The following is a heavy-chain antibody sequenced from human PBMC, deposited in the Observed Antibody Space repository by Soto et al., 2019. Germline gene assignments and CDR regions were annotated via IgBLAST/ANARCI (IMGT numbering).Heavy chain of an antibody. D-gene: IGHD2-21*02. J-gene: IGHJ4*02. CDR3: ATTPCGGGYCYFDF. V-gene: IGHV3-30-3*01. Sequence: QVQLVESGGGVVQPGRSLRLSCAASGFSFSSYPIHWVRQAPGKGLEWVAFISYDGSNKYYSDSVKGRFTISRDNSKNTLYLQMKSLRDDDTAVYYCATTPCGGGYCYFDFWGQGTLVTVSS. CDR2: ISYDGSNK. CDR1: GFSFSSYP.